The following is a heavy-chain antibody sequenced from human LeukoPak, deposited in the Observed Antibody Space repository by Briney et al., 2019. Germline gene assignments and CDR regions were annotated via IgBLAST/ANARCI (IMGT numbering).Heavy chain of an antibody. J-gene: IGHJ3*02. D-gene: IGHD3-22*01. Sequence: SQTLSLTCTVSGGSISSGSYYWSWIRQPAGKGLEWIGRIYTSGSTNYNPSLKSRVTISVDTSKNQFSLKLSSVTAADTAVYYCARDRGLGIISGYYYGDAFDIWGQGTMVTVSS. CDR3: ARDRGLGIISGYYYGDAFDI. V-gene: IGHV4-61*02. CDR1: GGSISSGSYY. CDR2: IYTSGST.